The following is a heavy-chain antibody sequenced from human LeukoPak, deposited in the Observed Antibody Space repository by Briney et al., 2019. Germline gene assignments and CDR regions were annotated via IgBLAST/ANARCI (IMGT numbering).Heavy chain of an antibody. CDR1: GYTFTSYG. CDR3: ARDLLPDTVNWFDP. V-gene: IGHV1-2*02. J-gene: IGHJ5*02. Sequence: ASVKVSCKASGYTFTSYGISWVRQAPGQGLEWMGWINPNSGGTNYAQKFQGRVTMTRDTSISTAYMELSRLRSDDTAVYYCARDLLPDTVNWFDPWGQGTLVTVSS. CDR2: INPNSGGT. D-gene: IGHD4-17*01.